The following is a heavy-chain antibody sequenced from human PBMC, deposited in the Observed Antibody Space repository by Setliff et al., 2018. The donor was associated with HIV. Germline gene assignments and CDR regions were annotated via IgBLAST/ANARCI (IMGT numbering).Heavy chain of an antibody. CDR1: GGSISSYY. D-gene: IGHD5-18*01. CDR2: IYTSGST. CDR3: ARTRGYSYGTLAGFDY. J-gene: IGHJ4*01. V-gene: IGHV4-4*08. Sequence: SETLSLTCTVSGGSISSYYWSWIRQPPGKGLEWIGYIYTSGSTNYNPSLKSRVTISVDTSKNQFSLNLNSVTAADTAVYYCARTRGYSYGTLAGFDYWGRGSLVTVSS.